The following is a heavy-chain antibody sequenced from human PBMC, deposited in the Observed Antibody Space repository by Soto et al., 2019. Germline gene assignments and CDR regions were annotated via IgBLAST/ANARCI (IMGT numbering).Heavy chain of an antibody. V-gene: IGHV4-59*01. CDR2: VYHTGSV. D-gene: IGHD5-12*01. CDR3: GREGGYGGHVEY. CDR1: GAPITSSY. Sequence: ETLSRTCTFSGAPITSSYWTWIRQPPGKGLEWVGAVYHTGSVNYNPSLRSRVTMSVDTSKDQFSLKLNSVTAAATAVYYCGREGGYGGHVEYWGQGALVTVSS. J-gene: IGHJ4*02.